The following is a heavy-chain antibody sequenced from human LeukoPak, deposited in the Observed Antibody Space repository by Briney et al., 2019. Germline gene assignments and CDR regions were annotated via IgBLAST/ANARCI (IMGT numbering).Heavy chain of an antibody. Sequence: PSETLSLTCTVSGGSISSYYWSWIRQPPGKGLEWIGYIYYSGSTNYNPSLKSRVTISVDTSKNQFSLKLSSVTAADTAVYYCAGSSVHCSGGSCYPYWGQGTLVTVSS. CDR2: IYYSGST. D-gene: IGHD2-15*01. J-gene: IGHJ4*02. CDR1: GGSISSYY. V-gene: IGHV4-59*01. CDR3: AGSSVHCSGGSCYPY.